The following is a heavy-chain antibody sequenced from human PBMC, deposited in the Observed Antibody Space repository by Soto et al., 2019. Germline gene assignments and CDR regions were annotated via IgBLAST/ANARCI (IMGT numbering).Heavy chain of an antibody. CDR3: AISVAVAGNLAGGLYYFDY. V-gene: IGHV3-30*03. D-gene: IGHD6-19*01. CDR1: GFTFSSYG. CDR2: ISYDGSNK. Sequence: QVQLVESGGGVVQPGRSLRLSCAASGFTFSSYGMHWVRQAPGKGLEWVAVISYDGSNKYYADSVKGRFTISRDNSKNTLYLQMNSLRAEDTAVYYCAISVAVAGNLAGGLYYFDYWGQGTLVTVSS. J-gene: IGHJ4*02.